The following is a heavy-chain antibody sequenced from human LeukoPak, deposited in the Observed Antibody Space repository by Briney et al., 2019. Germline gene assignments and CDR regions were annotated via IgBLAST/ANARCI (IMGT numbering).Heavy chain of an antibody. J-gene: IGHJ4*02. CDR1: GFTFSSYA. Sequence: GGSLRLSCAASGFTFSSYAMSWVRQAPGKGLEWVSAISGSGGSTYYADSVKGRFTISRDNSKNTLYLQMNSLRAEDTAVYYCAKDQQAYGDYRLLDYWGQGTLVTVSS. CDR3: AKDQQAYGDYRLLDY. D-gene: IGHD4-17*01. V-gene: IGHV3-23*01. CDR2: ISGSGGST.